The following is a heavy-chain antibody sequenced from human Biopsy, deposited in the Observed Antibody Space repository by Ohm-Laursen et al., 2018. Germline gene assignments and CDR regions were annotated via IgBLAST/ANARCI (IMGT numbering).Heavy chain of an antibody. CDR2: VYYTGTT. V-gene: IGHV4-59*01. CDR1: GGSLRDPISIYY. CDR3: ARDLHVRGHRWGSSTGTFDM. J-gene: IGHJ3*02. Sequence: PGTLSLTCSISGGSLRDPISIYYWNWIRLSPDKGLEWIGSVYYTGTTSYNPSLKSRLTLSLDMDTSRDQLSLKLTSVTAADSAVYFCARDLHVRGHRWGSSTGTFDMWGQGTVVTVSS. D-gene: IGHD3-10*02.